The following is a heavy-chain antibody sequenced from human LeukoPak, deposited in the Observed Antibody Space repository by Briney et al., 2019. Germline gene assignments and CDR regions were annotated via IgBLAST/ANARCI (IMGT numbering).Heavy chain of an antibody. Sequence: GGSLRLSCAASGFTFSSYAMSWVRQAPGKGLEWVSAISASGGSTYYADSVRGRLTISRDNSKNTLYLQMNSLRAEDTAVYFCARGGVDYYGSGTYYLMYYFDYWGQGALVTVSS. CDR2: ISASGGST. J-gene: IGHJ4*02. CDR3: ARGGVDYYGSGTYYLMYYFDY. CDR1: GFTFSSYA. V-gene: IGHV3-23*01. D-gene: IGHD3-10*01.